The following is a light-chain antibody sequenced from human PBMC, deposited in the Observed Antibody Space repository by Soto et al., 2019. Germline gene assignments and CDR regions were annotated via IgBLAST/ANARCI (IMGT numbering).Light chain of an antibody. CDR3: QQYNSYRT. V-gene: IGKV1-5*01. CDR1: QSISSW. CDR2: DAS. J-gene: IGKJ1*01. Sequence: PITQSPSTLSASVGDRVTITCRASQSISSWLAWYQQKPGTAPKLLIYDASSLESGVPSRLSGSGSGTEFTLTISSLQPDDFATDDCQQYNSYRTFGQGTKVDIK.